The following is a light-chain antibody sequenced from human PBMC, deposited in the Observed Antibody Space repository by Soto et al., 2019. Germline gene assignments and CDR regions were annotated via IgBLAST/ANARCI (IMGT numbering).Light chain of an antibody. CDR1: SSDVGGYNY. CDR2: EVS. V-gene: IGLV2-8*01. J-gene: IGLJ2*01. Sequence: QSALTQPPSASGSPGQSVTISCTGTSSDVGGYNYVSWYQQHPGKAPKLMIYEVSKWPSGVPDRFSGSKSGNTASLTVSGLQAEDEADYYCSSYAGSNIPVVFGGGTQLTVL. CDR3: SSYAGSNIPVV.